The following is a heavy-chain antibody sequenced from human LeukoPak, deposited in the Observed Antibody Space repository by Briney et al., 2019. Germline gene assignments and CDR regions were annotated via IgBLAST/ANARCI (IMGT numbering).Heavy chain of an antibody. CDR3: ARDRNYYGSGSLDV. Sequence: GGSLRLSCSASGFTFSQSWMSWVRQAPGKGLEWVANTEQNGRQKFYVDSVTGRFTISRDNAKKSLYLRMNSLRVEDTAVYYCARDRNYYGSGSLDVWGKGTPVTVSS. CDR2: TEQNGRQK. J-gene: IGHJ6*04. D-gene: IGHD3-10*01. CDR1: GFTFSQSW. V-gene: IGHV3-7*01.